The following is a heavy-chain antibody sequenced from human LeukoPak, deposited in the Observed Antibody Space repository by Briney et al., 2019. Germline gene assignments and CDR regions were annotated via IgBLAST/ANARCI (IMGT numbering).Heavy chain of an antibody. CDR1: GFTFRSYS. CDR2: ISSTSGTI. Sequence: GGSLRLSCVASGFTFRSYSMNWVSQAPGKGLEWVSYISSTSGTIYYADSMKGRFTISRDNAKNSLYLQMNGLRAEDTAVYYCARELVVPAAISSYDAFDIWGQGTMVTVSS. J-gene: IGHJ3*02. CDR3: ARELVVPAAISSYDAFDI. V-gene: IGHV3-48*04. D-gene: IGHD2-2*01.